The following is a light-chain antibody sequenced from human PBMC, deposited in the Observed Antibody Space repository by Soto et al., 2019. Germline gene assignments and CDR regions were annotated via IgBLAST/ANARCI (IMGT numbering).Light chain of an antibody. J-gene: IGKJ4*01. Sequence: EIVMTQSPATLSVSPGERATLSCRASQSLRSSLAWYQQKPGQAPRLLIYDASTRATGIPARFSGSGSGTDFTLTISSLEPEDFAVYYCQQRSIPLTFGGGTKVDIK. V-gene: IGKV3-11*01. CDR1: QSLRSS. CDR2: DAS. CDR3: QQRSIPLT.